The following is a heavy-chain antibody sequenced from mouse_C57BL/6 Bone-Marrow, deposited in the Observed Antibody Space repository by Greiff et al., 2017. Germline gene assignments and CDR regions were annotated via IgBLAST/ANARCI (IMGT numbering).Heavy chain of an antibody. D-gene: IGHD1-1*01. CDR3: ARGPLYGSNFDY. CDR2: FWWDDDK. CDR1: GFSLSTFGMG. J-gene: IGHJ2*01. Sequence: QVTLKVSGPGILQPSQTLSLTCSFSGFSLSTFGMGVGWIRQPSGKGLEWLAHFWWDDDKSYNPALKSRLHISKDTSKNQVFLKIANVDTADTATYYCARGPLYGSNFDYWGQGTTLTVSS. V-gene: IGHV8-8*01.